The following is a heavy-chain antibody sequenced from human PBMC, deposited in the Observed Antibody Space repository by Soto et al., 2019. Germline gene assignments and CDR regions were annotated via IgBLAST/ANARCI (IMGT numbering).Heavy chain of an antibody. CDR2: ISSSSSTI. Sequence: PGGSLRLSCAASGFTFSSYSMNWVRQAPGKGLEWVSYISSSSSTIYYADSVKGRFTISRDNAKNSLYLQMNSLRDEDTAVYYCARAPPYIVGATNLDYWGQGTLVTVSS. CDR3: ARAPPYIVGATNLDY. CDR1: GFTFSSYS. J-gene: IGHJ4*02. V-gene: IGHV3-48*02. D-gene: IGHD1-26*01.